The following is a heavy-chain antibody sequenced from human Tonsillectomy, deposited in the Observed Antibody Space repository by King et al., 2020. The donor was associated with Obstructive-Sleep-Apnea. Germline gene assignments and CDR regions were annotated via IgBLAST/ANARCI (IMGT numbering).Heavy chain of an antibody. V-gene: IGHV5-10-1*01. D-gene: IGHD3-22*01. CDR3: ARTDPIITTESAEDDYYHYGMDV. Sequence: VQLVESGAEVKKPGESLRISCKGSGYSFTSYWISWVRQMPGKGLEWMGRIDPSDSYTNYSPSFQGHVTISADKSISTAYLQWSSLKASDTAMYYCARTDPIITTESAEDDYYHYGMDVWGQGTTVTVSS. J-gene: IGHJ6*02. CDR2: IDPSDSYT. CDR1: GYSFTSYW.